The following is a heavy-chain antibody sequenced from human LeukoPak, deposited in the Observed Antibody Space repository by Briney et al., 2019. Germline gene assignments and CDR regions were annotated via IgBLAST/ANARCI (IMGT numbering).Heavy chain of an antibody. CDR3: AGGWELRRGDAFDI. CDR2: IYYSAST. D-gene: IGHD1-26*01. J-gene: IGHJ3*02. Sequence: PSETLSLTCTVSGGSISSSSYYWGWIRQPPGKGLEWIGSIYYSASTYYNPSLKSSVTITVDTSKNQLSLKLSSVTAADTAVYFCAGGWELRRGDAFDIWGQGTMVTVSS. V-gene: IGHV4-39*01. CDR1: GGSISSSSYY.